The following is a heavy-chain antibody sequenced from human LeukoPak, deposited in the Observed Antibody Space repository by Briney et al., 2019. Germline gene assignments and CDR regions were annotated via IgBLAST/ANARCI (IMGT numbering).Heavy chain of an antibody. CDR1: GGSFSGYY. D-gene: IGHD2-2*01. CDR3: ARAVGGYQLLFYYYYYYMDV. CDR2: INHSGST. V-gene: IGHV4-34*01. Sequence: PSETLSLTCAVYGGSFSGYYWSWIRQPPGKGLEWIGEINHSGSTNYNPSLKSRVTISVDTSKNQFSLKLSSVTAADTAVYYCARAVGGYQLLFYYYYYYMDVWGKGTTVTVSS. J-gene: IGHJ6*03.